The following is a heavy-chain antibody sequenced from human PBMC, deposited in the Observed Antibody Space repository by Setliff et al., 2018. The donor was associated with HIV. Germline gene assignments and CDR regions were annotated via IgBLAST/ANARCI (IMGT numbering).Heavy chain of an antibody. D-gene: IGHD3-9*01. CDR3: ARDNGRYFDRGWFNP. V-gene: IGHV3-21*01. J-gene: IGHJ5*02. CDR1: GFTFSSYS. CDR2: ISASATYI. Sequence: GGSLRLSCAASGFTFSSYSMNWVRQAPGKGLEWVSSISASATYIYYADSVKGRFTISRDNAENSLYLQMNSLRAEDTAVYYCARDNGRYFDRGWFNPWGQG.